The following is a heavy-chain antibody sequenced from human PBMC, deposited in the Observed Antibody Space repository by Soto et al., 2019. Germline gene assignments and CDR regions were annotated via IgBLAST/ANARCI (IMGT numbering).Heavy chain of an antibody. V-gene: IGHV3-48*02. Sequence: GGSLRLSCAASGFPFSFYSMNWVRQAPGKGLEWISYITSTSSAINYADSVRGRFTISRDNAMRSLFLHMNSLRDGDTAVYYCARDGKGAAYTNGPYYFDYWGQGALVTVSS. J-gene: IGHJ4*02. CDR1: GFPFSFYS. CDR2: ITSTSSAI. D-gene: IGHD2-8*01. CDR3: ARDGKGAAYTNGPYYFDY.